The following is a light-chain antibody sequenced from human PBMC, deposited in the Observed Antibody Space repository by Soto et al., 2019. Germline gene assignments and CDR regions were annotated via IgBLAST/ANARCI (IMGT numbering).Light chain of an antibody. Sequence: QSALTQPASVSGSPGQSITISCIGTSSDIGSYNHVAWYQQFPGKSPKLTIYEVSSRPSGVSSRFSGSKSGNTASLTISGLQAEDEADYFCTSSTTGSLYVFGTGTKVTVL. CDR2: EVS. CDR1: SSDIGSYNH. CDR3: TSSTTGSLYV. V-gene: IGLV2-14*01. J-gene: IGLJ1*01.